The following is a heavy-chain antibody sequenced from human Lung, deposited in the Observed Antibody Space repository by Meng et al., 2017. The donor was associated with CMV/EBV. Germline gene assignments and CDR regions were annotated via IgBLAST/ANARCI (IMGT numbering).Heavy chain of an antibody. D-gene: IGHD3-10*01. V-gene: IGHV1-18*01. Sequence: SVXVSXXASGYSFRTFGISWVRKAPGQGLEWMGWISAYNGNTTYTQKLQGRVTMTRDTSTRTVYMELRSLRSDDTAVYYCTRDRVLRGVNGLDVWGQGPTVTVSS. CDR1: GYSFRTFG. J-gene: IGHJ6*02. CDR3: TRDRVLRGVNGLDV. CDR2: ISAYNGNT.